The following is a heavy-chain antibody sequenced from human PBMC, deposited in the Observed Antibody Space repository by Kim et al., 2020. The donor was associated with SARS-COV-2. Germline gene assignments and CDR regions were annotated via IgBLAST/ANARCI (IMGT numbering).Heavy chain of an antibody. CDR3: ARDGAYYDSSGTWGY. Sequence: GGSLRLSCAASGFTFSSYSMNWVRQSPGKGLEWVSSISSSSSYIYYADSVKGRFTISRDNAKNSLYLQMNSLRAEDTAVYYCARDGAYYDSSGTWGYWGQGTLVTVSS. V-gene: IGHV3-21*01. CDR2: ISSSSSYI. J-gene: IGHJ4*02. D-gene: IGHD3-22*01. CDR1: GFTFSSYS.